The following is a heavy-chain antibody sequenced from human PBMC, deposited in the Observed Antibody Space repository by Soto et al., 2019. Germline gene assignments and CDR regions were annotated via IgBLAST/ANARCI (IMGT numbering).Heavy chain of an antibody. D-gene: IGHD6-13*01. CDR1: GYTFTNFG. J-gene: IGHJ6*02. V-gene: IGHV1-18*01. Sequence: GASVKVSWKTSGYTFTNFGISWVRQAPGQGLEWMGWVTTDKGKTTYAQKLQGRVTMTTDTSTSTAYMELRSLRSDDTAVYYCARDGIAAAGTRSRNMDVWGQGTTVTVSS. CDR2: VTTDKGKT. CDR3: ARDGIAAAGTRSRNMDV.